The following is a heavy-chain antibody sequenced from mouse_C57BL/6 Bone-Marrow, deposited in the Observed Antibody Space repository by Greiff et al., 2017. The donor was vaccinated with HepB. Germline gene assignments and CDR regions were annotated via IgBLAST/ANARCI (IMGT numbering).Heavy chain of an antibody. CDR2: INPYNGDT. V-gene: IGHV1-20*01. CDR1: GYSFTGYF. Sequence: VQLQQSGPELVKPGDSVKISCKASGYSFTGYFMNWVMQSHGKSLEWIGRINPYNGDTFYNQKFKGKATLTVDKSSSTAHMELRSLTSEDSAVYYCARGGYYYGSSYYYAMDYWGQGTSVTVSS. J-gene: IGHJ4*01. CDR3: ARGGYYYGSSYYYAMDY. D-gene: IGHD1-1*01.